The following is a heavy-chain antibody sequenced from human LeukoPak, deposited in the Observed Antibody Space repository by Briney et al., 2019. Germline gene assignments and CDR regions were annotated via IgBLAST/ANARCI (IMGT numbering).Heavy chain of an antibody. CDR1: GGSISSYY. V-gene: IGHV4-59*01. D-gene: IGHD2-2*01. Sequence: SETLSLTCTVSGGSISSYYRTWIRQPPGKGLEWIGYIYYSGSTNYNPSLKSRVTISVDTSKNQFSLRLSSVTAADTAVYYCARVSGDQLLTFGYWGQGTLVTVSS. J-gene: IGHJ4*02. CDR3: ARVSGDQLLTFGY. CDR2: IYYSGST.